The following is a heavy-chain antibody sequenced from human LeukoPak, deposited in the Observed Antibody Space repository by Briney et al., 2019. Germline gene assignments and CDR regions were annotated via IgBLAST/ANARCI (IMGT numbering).Heavy chain of an antibody. Sequence: GGSLRLSCAASGFTFSSYCMHWVRQAPGKGLEWVAFIRYDGSNKYYGDSVKVRFTISRDNSKNTLYLKMNSLRAEDTAVYYCAAGLVPPLVSGYWGQGPLVTVSS. CDR3: AAGLVPPLVSGY. V-gene: IGHV3-30*02. J-gene: IGHJ4*02. D-gene: IGHD2-2*01. CDR2: IRYDGSNK. CDR1: GFTFSSYC.